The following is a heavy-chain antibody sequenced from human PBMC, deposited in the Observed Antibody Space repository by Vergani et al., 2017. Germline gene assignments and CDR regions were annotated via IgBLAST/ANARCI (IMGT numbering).Heavy chain of an antibody. Sequence: QVQLVQSGAEVKKPGSSVKVSCKASGGTFRSYAISWVRQAPGQGLDRMGGIIPILGTAKYAQKFQGRVTITADESTSTAYMELSSLRSEDTAVYYCARGGITFGGVIAHYFDYWGQGTLVTVSS. J-gene: IGHJ4*02. D-gene: IGHD3-16*02. CDR2: IIPILGTA. CDR1: GGTFRSYA. CDR3: ARGGITFGGVIAHYFDY. V-gene: IGHV1-69*01.